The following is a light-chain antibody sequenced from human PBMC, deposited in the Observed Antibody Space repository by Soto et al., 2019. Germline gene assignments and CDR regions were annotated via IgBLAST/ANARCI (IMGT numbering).Light chain of an antibody. CDR1: QSVGSSY. Sequence: ENVLTQSPGTLSLSPGERATLSCRASQSVGSSYLAWYQQKPGRAPRLLIYSTSSKATGIPDRFSGSGSGTDFTLNISRLEPEDFAVYYCQQYDSPIWTFGQGTKVEIK. J-gene: IGKJ1*01. V-gene: IGKV3-20*01. CDR2: STS. CDR3: QQYDSPIWT.